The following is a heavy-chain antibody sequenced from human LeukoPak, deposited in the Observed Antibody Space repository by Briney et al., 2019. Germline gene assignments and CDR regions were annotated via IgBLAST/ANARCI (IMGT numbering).Heavy chain of an antibody. D-gene: IGHD2-2*01. CDR3: AKYQTNIVVVPAASNYFDY. CDR2: ISGGGGST. J-gene: IGHJ4*02. V-gene: IGHV3-23*01. Sequence: RSGGSLRLSCKASGFTFSNYAMNWVRQAPGKGLEWVSAISGGGGSTYYADSVKGRFTISRDNSKNTLYLPMNSLRAEDTAVYYCAKYQTNIVVVPAASNYFDYWGQGTLVTVSS. CDR1: GFTFSNYA.